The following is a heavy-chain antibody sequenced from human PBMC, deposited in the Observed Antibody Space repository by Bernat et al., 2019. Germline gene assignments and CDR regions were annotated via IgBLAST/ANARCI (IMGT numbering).Heavy chain of an antibody. CDR3: ARDLPYYYGSGSYYTPGYFDY. Sequence: QVQLVQSGAEVKKPGSSVKVSCKASGGTFSSYAISWVRQAPGQGLEWMGGIIPIFGTANYAQKFQGRVTITADKSTSTAYMELSSLRSEDTAVYYCARDLPYYYGSGSYYTPGYFDYWGQGTLVTVSS. CDR1: GGTFSSYA. D-gene: IGHD3-10*01. J-gene: IGHJ4*02. CDR2: IIPIFGTA. V-gene: IGHV1-69*06.